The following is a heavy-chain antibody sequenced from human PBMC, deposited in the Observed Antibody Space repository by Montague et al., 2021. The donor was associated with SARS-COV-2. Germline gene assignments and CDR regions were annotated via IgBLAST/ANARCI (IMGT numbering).Heavy chain of an antibody. CDR2: IYYTGNT. Sequence: SETLSLTCTVSGGSITNNIDYWAWIRQPPGKGLEWIGRIYYTGNTYYXPSLKSRVTISVVTSKNHFTLKLSSVTAAETAVYYCARLKRYFDSSGSPSAFDFWGQGTKVTVSS. V-gene: IGHV4-39*02. CDR1: GGSITNNIDY. CDR3: ARLKRYFDSSGSPSAFDF. D-gene: IGHD3-22*01. J-gene: IGHJ3*01.